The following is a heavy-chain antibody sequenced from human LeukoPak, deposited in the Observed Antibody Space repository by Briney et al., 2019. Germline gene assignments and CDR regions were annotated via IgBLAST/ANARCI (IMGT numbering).Heavy chain of an antibody. CDR1: GYTFTTYG. CDR3: ARDTGSNFFDP. D-gene: IGHD1-26*01. Sequence: ASVTVSFTASGYTFTTYGIIWVSQAPGQGLEWMGWISTYNAKTKYAQNLQGRVAMTTDTSTSTVYMELRSLTSDDTAVYYCARDTGSNFFDPWGQGTLVTVAS. J-gene: IGHJ5*02. V-gene: IGHV1-18*01. CDR2: ISTYNAKT.